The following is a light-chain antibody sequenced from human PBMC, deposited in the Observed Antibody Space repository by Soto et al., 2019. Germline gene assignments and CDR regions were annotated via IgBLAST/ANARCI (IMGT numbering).Light chain of an antibody. CDR2: EVT. CDR3: SSYTTSSALGLV. CDR1: SSDVGGSNY. V-gene: IGLV2-14*01. Sequence: QSALTQPASVSGSPGQSITISCTGTSSDVGGSNYVSWYQHHPGKAPKLTIYEVTNRPSGVSNRFSGSKSGNTASLTISGLHAEEEADYYCSSYTTSSALGLVFGGGTKLTVL. J-gene: IGLJ2*01.